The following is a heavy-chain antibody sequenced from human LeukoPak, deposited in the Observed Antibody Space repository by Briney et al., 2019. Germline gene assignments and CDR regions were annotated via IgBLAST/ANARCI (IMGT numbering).Heavy chain of an antibody. D-gene: IGHD3-10*01. CDR2: IIPIFGTA. Sequence: ASVKVSCRASGGTYSSYAISWVRQDPGQGLEWMGGIIPIFGTANYAQKFQGRVTITADESTSTAYMELSSLRSEDTAVYYCARVYGSGSDYYYCGMDVWGKGTTVTVSS. J-gene: IGHJ6*04. CDR1: GGTYSSYA. CDR3: ARVYGSGSDYYYCGMDV. V-gene: IGHV1-69*13.